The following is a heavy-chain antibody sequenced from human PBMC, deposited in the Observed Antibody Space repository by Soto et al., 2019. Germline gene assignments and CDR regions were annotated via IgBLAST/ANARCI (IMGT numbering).Heavy chain of an antibody. Sequence: GGSLRLSCAASGFTFSSYAMSWVRQAPGEGLEWVSAISGSGASTYYADSVKGRFTISRDNSKNTLYLQMNSLRAGDTAIYYCFKEGTSGLYYFDYWGKGTLVPVSS. CDR3: FKEGTSGLYYFDY. CDR2: ISGSGAST. V-gene: IGHV3-23*01. J-gene: IGHJ4*02. D-gene: IGHD6-19*01. CDR1: GFTFSSYA.